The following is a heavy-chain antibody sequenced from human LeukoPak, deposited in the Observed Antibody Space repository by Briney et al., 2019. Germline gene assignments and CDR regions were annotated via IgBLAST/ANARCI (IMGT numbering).Heavy chain of an antibody. V-gene: IGHV3-30*18. CDR1: GFSFSNYD. D-gene: IGHD3-16*01. CDR3: AKGPDYPALRYFQH. Sequence: PGGSLRLSCTVSGFSFSNYDMHWVRQAPGKGLEWVAIILSDGSNKHYADSVKGRFTISRDNSKDTLFLQMNSLRVEDTAVYYCAKGPDYPALRYFQHWGQGTLVIVSS. J-gene: IGHJ1*01. CDR2: ILSDGSNK.